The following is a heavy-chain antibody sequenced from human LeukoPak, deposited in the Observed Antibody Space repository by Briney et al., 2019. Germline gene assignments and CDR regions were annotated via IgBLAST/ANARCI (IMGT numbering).Heavy chain of an antibody. J-gene: IGHJ4*02. D-gene: IGHD1-14*01. CDR3: ARDTGVRPRVAHFDY. V-gene: IGHV4-4*02. CDR2: IFHSGST. CDR1: GDFISGSNW. Sequence: SGTLSLTCTISGDFISGSNWWSWVRLPPGKGLEWIGEIFHSGSTNYNPSLRSRVTFSLDTSKNQFSLQLNSVTPEDTAVYYCARDTGVRPRVAHFDYWGQGTLVTVSS.